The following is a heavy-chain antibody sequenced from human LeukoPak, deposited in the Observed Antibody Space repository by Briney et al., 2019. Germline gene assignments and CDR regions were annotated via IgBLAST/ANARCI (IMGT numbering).Heavy chain of an antibody. CDR1: GGTFSSYA. D-gene: IGHD6-19*01. Sequence: SVKVSCKASGGTFSSYAISWVRQAPGQGLEWMGRIIPIFGTANYAQKFQGRVTITTDESTRTAYMELSSLRSEDTAVYYCARRRESSGLIFDYWGQGTLVTVSS. CDR3: ARRRESSGLIFDY. J-gene: IGHJ4*02. V-gene: IGHV1-69*05. CDR2: IIPIFGTA.